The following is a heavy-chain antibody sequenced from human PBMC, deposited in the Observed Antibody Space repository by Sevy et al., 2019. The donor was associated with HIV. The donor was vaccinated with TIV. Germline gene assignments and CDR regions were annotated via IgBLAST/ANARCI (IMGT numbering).Heavy chain of an antibody. CDR3: ATTTSTYYDFWSGSLRMDV. J-gene: IGHJ6*02. Sequence: QLGGSLRLSCAASGFTVSSNYMSWVRQAPGKGLEWVSVIYSGGSTYYADSVKGRFTISRDNSKNTLYLQMNSLRAEDTAVYYCATTTSTYYDFWSGSLRMDVWGQGTTVTVSS. V-gene: IGHV3-53*01. CDR2: IYSGGST. D-gene: IGHD3-3*01. CDR1: GFTVSSNY.